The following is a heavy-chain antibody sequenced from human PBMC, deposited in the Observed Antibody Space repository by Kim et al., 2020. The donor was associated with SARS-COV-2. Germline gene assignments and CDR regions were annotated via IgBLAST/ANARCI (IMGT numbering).Heavy chain of an antibody. J-gene: IGHJ4*02. Sequence: SVKVSCKASGGTISSYASSWVRQAPGQGLEWMGGIIPIFGTTNYAQKFQGRVTITADESTNTAYMELSSLTSEDTAMYYCAIKSNWNYGDFDYWGQGTLVTVSS. CDR2: IIPIFGTT. V-gene: IGHV1-69*13. CDR1: GGTISSYA. CDR3: AIKSNWNYGDFDY. D-gene: IGHD1-7*01.